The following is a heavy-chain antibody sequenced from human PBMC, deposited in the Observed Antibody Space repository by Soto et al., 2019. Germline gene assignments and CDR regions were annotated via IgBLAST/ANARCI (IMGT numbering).Heavy chain of an antibody. J-gene: IGHJ6*03. CDR3: AREGSYDFWSGYYRQGLGSGLYMDV. D-gene: IGHD3-3*01. CDR2: INPNSGGT. V-gene: IGHV1-2*04. Sequence: ASVKVSCKASGYTFTGYDMHWVRHAPGQGLEWMGWINPNSGGTNYAQKFQGWVTMTRDTSISTAYMELSRLRSDDTAVYYCAREGSYDFWSGYYRQGLGSGLYMDVWGKGTTVTVSS. CDR1: GYTFTGYD.